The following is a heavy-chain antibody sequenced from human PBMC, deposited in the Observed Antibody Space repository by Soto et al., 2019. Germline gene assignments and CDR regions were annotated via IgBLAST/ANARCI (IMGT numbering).Heavy chain of an antibody. CDR2: VFHSRST. CDR1: GGSISSYY. D-gene: IGHD6-19*01. J-gene: IGHJ4*02. Sequence: SGTLSLTCTASGGSISSYYWSWIRQPPGKVLEWIGYVFHSRSTIYNPSLKSRVTMSVYTPKSQFALKLSSVTAADTAVYYCARHNSACFLSDYWGQGTLVTVSS. CDR3: ARHNSACFLSDY. V-gene: IGHV4-59*01.